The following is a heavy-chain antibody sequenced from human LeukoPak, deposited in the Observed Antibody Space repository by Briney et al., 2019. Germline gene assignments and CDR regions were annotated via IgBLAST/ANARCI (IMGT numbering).Heavy chain of an antibody. CDR1: GYSISSGYY. V-gene: IGHV4-38-2*02. Sequence: PSETLSLTCTVSGYSISSGYYWGWIRQPPGTGLEWIGSIYHSGSTYYNPSLKSRVTISVDTSKNQFSLKLSPVTAADTAVYYCARGRGFFVVVTAMLFDYWGQGTLVTVSS. J-gene: IGHJ4*02. D-gene: IGHD2-21*02. CDR2: IYHSGST. CDR3: ARGRGFFVVVTAMLFDY.